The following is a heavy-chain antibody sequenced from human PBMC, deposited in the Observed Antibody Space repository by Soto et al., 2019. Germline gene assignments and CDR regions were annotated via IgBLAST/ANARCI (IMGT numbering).Heavy chain of an antibody. V-gene: IGHV3-48*03. J-gene: IGHJ4*02. CDR3: ARDSSTVTQYYFDY. Sequence: PGGSLRLSCAASGFTFSSYEMNWVRQAPGKGLEWVSYISSSGSTIYYADSVKGRFTISRDNAKNSLYLQMNSLRAEDTAVYYCARDSSTVTQYYFDYWGQGTLVTVSS. CDR1: GFTFSSYE. D-gene: IGHD4-17*01. CDR2: ISSSGSTI.